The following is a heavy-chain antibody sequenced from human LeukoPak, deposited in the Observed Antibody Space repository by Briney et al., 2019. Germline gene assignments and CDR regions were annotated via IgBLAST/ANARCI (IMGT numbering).Heavy chain of an antibody. Sequence: PGGSQRLLWAVSGLIVSSNYMGWARHARGGGRECVSVIYSGGSTYYAASGKGRFTISRDNSKNPLYLQMNSLRAEDTAVYYCARGGPMVRGVIIPFDYWGQGTLVTVSS. D-gene: IGHD3-10*01. V-gene: IGHV3-53*01. CDR2: IYSGGST. CDR3: ARGGPMVRGVIIPFDY. J-gene: IGHJ4*02. CDR1: GLIVSSNY.